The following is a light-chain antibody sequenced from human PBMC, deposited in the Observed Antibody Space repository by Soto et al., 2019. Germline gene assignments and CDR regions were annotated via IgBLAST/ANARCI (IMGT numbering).Light chain of an antibody. CDR3: QQCDGSPRLT. Sequence: AIQMTQSPSSLSASVGDRVTITCRASQGIRNDLGWYQQKPGKAPKLLIYAASSLQSGVPSRFSGSGSGTDFTLTISRLEPEDFAVYYCQQCDGSPRLTCGGGTKLEIK. V-gene: IGKV1-6*01. J-gene: IGKJ4*01. CDR2: AAS. CDR1: QGIRND.